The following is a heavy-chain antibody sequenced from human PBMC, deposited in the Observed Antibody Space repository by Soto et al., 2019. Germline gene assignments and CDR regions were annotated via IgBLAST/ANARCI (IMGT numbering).Heavy chain of an antibody. J-gene: IGHJ4*02. D-gene: IGHD2-15*01. CDR2: ISYDGSNK. CDR3: AKDPVFIAVGD. Sequence: QVQLVESGGGVVQPGRSLRLSCAASGFTFSTYGMHWVRQAPDKGLEWVAVISYDGSNKFYADSVKGRFTISRDNSKNTVYLQMNSLRAEDTAVYYCAKDPVFIAVGDWGQGTLGTVSS. CDR1: GFTFSTYG. V-gene: IGHV3-30*18.